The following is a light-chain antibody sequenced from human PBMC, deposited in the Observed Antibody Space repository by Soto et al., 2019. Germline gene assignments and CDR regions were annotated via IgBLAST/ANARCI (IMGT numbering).Light chain of an antibody. CDR1: QNITNY. V-gene: IGKV1-39*01. Sequence: DIQMTQSPSSLSASVGDRVTITCRATQNITNYLNWYQQKPGKAPQVLIYAASSLQSGVPSRFSGSGSGTDFSLTIRSLQPEDFATYYCQHTYRTPYTFGQGTKVDIK. CDR2: AAS. CDR3: QHTYRTPYT. J-gene: IGKJ2*01.